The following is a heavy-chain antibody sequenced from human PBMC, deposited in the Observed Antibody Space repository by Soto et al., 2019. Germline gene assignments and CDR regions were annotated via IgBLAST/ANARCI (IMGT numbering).Heavy chain of an antibody. V-gene: IGHV1-18*01. CDR1: GYTFTSYG. J-gene: IGHJ4*02. Sequence: ASVKVSFKASGYTFTSYGISWVRQAPGQGLEWMGWISAYNGNTNYAQKLQGRVTMTTDTSTSTAYMELRSLRSDDTAVYYCARALTPDYYDFWSGQWDYWGQGTLVTVSS. D-gene: IGHD3-3*01. CDR2: ISAYNGNT. CDR3: ARALTPDYYDFWSGQWDY.